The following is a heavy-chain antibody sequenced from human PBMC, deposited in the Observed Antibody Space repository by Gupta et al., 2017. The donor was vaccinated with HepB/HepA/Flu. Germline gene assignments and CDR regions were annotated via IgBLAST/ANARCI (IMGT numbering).Heavy chain of an antibody. D-gene: IGHD3-10*01. Sequence: VQLQESGTGLVKPSGTLSLTCAVSGGSICSSNWCSWVRQPPGKGLEWIGEIYHSGSTSYNPSLKNRVTISVDKSKNQFSLKLSSVTAADTAVDYCARVVHWGGSGSYEDYWGQGTLVTVSS. J-gene: IGHJ4*02. V-gene: IGHV4-4*02. CDR3: ARVVHWGGSGSYEDY. CDR2: IYHSGST. CDR1: GGSICSSNW.